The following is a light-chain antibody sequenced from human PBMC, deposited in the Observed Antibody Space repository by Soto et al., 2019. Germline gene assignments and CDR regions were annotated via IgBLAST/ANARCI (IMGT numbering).Light chain of an antibody. CDR3: QHYNNWPYT. V-gene: IGKV3-15*01. CDR2: GAS. Sequence: MVMTQSPATLSVSPGERATLSCRASESVSSNLAWYQHKPGQAPRLLFYGASARATDIPARFSASGSGTEFSLTISSLQSEDFAVYYCQHYNNWPYTFGQGTKVDI. J-gene: IGKJ2*01. CDR1: ESVSSN.